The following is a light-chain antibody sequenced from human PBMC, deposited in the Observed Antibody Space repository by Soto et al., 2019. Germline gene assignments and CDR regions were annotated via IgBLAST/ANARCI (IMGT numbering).Light chain of an antibody. J-gene: IGKJ2*01. CDR1: QSVSSY. V-gene: IGKV3-11*01. Sequence: EIVLTQSPATLSLSPGERATLSCRASQSVSSYLAWYQQKPGQAPSLLIYDASNRATGIPARCSGSGAGDDFPITISSLDPEDFAVYYCQQRGNWPRSFGQGTKLEIK. CDR2: DAS. CDR3: QQRGNWPRS.